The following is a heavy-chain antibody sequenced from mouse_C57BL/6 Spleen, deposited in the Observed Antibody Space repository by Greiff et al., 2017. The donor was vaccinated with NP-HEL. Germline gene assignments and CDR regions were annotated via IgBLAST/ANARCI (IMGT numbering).Heavy chain of an antibody. CDR3: ARHLITTVVATGDYFDY. CDR2: FYPGSGSI. CDR1: GYTFTEYT. V-gene: IGHV1-62-2*01. J-gene: IGHJ2*01. D-gene: IGHD1-1*01. Sequence: SGAELVKPGASVKLSCKASGYTFTEYTIHWVKQRSGQGLEWIGWFYPGSGSIKYNEKFKDKATLTADKSSSTVYMELSRLTSEDSAVYFCARHLITTVVATGDYFDYWGQGTTLTVSS.